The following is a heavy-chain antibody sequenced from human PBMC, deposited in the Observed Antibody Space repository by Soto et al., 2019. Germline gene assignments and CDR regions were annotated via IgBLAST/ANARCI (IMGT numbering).Heavy chain of an antibody. Sequence: QVQLVESGGGVVQPGRSLRLSCAASGFTFSSYAMHWVRQAPGKGLEWVAVISYGGSNKYYADSVKGRFTISRDNSKNTLYLQMNSLRAEDTAVYYCARRGTRYCSGGSCYFDYWGQGTLVTVSS. V-gene: IGHV3-30-3*01. J-gene: IGHJ4*02. CDR1: GFTFSSYA. D-gene: IGHD2-15*01. CDR2: ISYGGSNK. CDR3: ARRGTRYCSGGSCYFDY.